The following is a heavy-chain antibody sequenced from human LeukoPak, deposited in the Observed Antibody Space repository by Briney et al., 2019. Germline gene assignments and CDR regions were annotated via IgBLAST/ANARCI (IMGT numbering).Heavy chain of an antibody. CDR3: ARAGYSYVTNYFDY. CDR2: ISYDGSNK. J-gene: IGHJ4*02. D-gene: IGHD5-18*01. Sequence: GGSLRLSCAASGFTFSSYAMHWVRQAPGKGLEWVAVISYDGSNKYYADSVKGRFTISRDNSKNTLYLQMNSLRPEDTAVYYCARAGYSYVTNYFDYWGQGTLVTVSS. V-gene: IGHV3-30*04. CDR1: GFTFSSYA.